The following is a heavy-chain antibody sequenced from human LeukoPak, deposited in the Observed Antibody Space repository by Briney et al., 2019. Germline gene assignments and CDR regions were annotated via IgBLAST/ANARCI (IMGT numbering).Heavy chain of an antibody. Sequence: GGSLRLSCAASGFTFSSYGMHWVRQAPGKGLEWVAFIRCDGSNKYYADSVKGRFTISRDNSKNTLYLQMNSLRAEDTAVYYCAKDLERLSVDTAMVFVFWGQGTLVTVSS. D-gene: IGHD5-18*01. J-gene: IGHJ4*02. CDR1: GFTFSSYG. CDR3: AKDLERLSVDTAMVFVF. V-gene: IGHV3-30*02. CDR2: IRCDGSNK.